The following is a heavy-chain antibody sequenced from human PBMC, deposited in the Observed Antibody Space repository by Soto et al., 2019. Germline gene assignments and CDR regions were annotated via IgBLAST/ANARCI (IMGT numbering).Heavy chain of an antibody. CDR2: IYYSGST. Sequence: PSETLSLTCTVSGGSISSGGYYWSWIRQHPGKGLEWIGYIYYSGSTYYNPSLKSRVTISVDTSKNQFSLKLSSVTAADTAVYYCARNHRRSGYPSRFDYWGQGTLVTVSS. CDR1: GGSISSGGYY. D-gene: IGHD3-3*01. CDR3: ARNHRRSGYPSRFDY. J-gene: IGHJ4*02. V-gene: IGHV4-31*03.